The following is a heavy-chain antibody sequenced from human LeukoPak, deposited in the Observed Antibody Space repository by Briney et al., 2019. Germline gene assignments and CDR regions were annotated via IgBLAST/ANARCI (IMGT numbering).Heavy chain of an antibody. CDR3: ARSSTFIVVAGNDRYFDL. J-gene: IGHJ2*01. D-gene: IGHD6-19*01. Sequence: PGGSLRLSCAASGFTFSSSEMNWVRQAPGKGLEWVSYISSRGSTTYYADSVKGRFTISRDSAKNSLYLQMNSLRAEATAVYYCARSSTFIVVAGNDRYFDLWGRGTLVTVSS. V-gene: IGHV3-48*03. CDR1: GFTFSSSE. CDR2: ISSRGSTT.